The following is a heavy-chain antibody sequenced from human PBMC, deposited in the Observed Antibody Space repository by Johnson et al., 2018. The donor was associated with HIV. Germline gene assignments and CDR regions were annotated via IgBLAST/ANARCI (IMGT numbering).Heavy chain of an antibody. CDR1: GFTFSSYA. CDR2: ISSIGGST. D-gene: IGHD2-15*01. CDR3: AKSSRVATTFDAFDF. Sequence: VQLVESGGGVVRPGGSLRLSCAASGFTFSSYAMSWVRQAPGKGLEWVSGISSIGGSTYYADSVKGRFTISRDNSKNTLYPQMNSLRAEDTAVYYCAKSSRVATTFDAFDFWGQGTMVTVSS. J-gene: IGHJ3*01. V-gene: IGHV3-23*04.